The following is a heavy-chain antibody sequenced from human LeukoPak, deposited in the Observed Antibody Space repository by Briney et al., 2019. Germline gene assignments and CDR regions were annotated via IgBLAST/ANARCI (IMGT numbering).Heavy chain of an antibody. J-gene: IGHJ4*02. V-gene: IGHV3-23*01. CDR2: ISGSGGST. Sequence: PGGSLRLSCAASGFTFSSYAMSWVRQAPGKGLEWVSAISGSGGSTYYADSVKGRFTISRDDSKNTLYLQMNSLRAEDTAVYYCAKDFGVVITYYFDYWGQGTLVTASS. CDR3: AKDFGVVITYYFDY. D-gene: IGHD3-3*01. CDR1: GFTFSSYA.